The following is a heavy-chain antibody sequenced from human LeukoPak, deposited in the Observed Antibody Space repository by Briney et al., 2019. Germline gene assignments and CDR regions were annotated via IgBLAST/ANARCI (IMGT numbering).Heavy chain of an antibody. V-gene: IGHV7-4-1*02. Sequence: ASVKVSCKASGYTFTSYAMNWVRQAPGQGLEWMGWINTNTGNPTYAQGFTGRFVFSLDTSVSTAYLQISSLKAEDTAVYYCASPRSLGYCSSTSCYALFDYWGQGTLVTVSS. CDR1: GYTFTSYA. J-gene: IGHJ4*02. CDR2: INTNTGNP. CDR3: ASPRSLGYCSSTSCYALFDY. D-gene: IGHD2-2*01.